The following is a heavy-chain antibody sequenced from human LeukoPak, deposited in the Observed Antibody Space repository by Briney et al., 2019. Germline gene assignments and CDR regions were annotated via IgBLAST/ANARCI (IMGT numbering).Heavy chain of an antibody. J-gene: IGHJ6*03. V-gene: IGHV4-34*01. CDR3: AREAIKYCSGGSCYFYYYMDV. Sequence: SETLSLTCAVYGGSVNGHYWSWIRQPPGKALEWIGEIKHDGSTKYNSSLKSRVTISIDTSKNQFSLKLSSVTAADTAVYYCAREAIKYCSGGSCYFYYYMDVWGKGTTVTISS. CDR1: GGSVNGHY. D-gene: IGHD2-15*01. CDR2: IKHDGST.